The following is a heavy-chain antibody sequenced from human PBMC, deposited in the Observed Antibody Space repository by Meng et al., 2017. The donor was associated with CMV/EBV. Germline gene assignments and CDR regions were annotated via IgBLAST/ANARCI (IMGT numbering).Heavy chain of an antibody. V-gene: IGHV3-21*01. CDR1: GFTFSSYS. CDR3: ARERLNQYSSSSPSDY. Sequence: GGSLRLSCAASGFTFSSYSMNWVRQAPGKGLEWVSSISSSSSYIYYADSVKGRFTISGDNAKNSLYLQMNSLRAEDTAVYYCARERLNQYSSSSPSDYWGQGTLVTVSS. CDR2: ISSSSSYI. D-gene: IGHD6-6*01. J-gene: IGHJ4*02.